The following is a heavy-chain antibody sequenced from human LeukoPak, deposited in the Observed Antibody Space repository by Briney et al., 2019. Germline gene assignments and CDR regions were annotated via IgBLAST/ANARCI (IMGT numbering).Heavy chain of an antibody. V-gene: IGHV4-61*02. CDR3: ARPYDSSGYNDFWFDP. CDR1: GGSISSGSYY. J-gene: IGHJ5*02. D-gene: IGHD3-22*01. CDR2: IYTSGST. Sequence: PSETLSLTCTVSGGSISSGSYYWSWIRQPAGKGLEWIGRIYTSGSTNYSPSLRSRVTISVDTSKNQFSLKLSSVTAADTALYYCARPYDSSGYNDFWFDPWGQGTLVTVSS.